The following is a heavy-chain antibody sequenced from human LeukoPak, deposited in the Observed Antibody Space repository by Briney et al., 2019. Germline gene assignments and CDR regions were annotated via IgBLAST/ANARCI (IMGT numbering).Heavy chain of an antibody. CDR1: EFSVRSNY. D-gene: IGHD3-10*02. V-gene: IGHV3-66*01. J-gene: IGHJ6*04. Sequence: GGSLSLSCAASEFSVRSNYMTWVRQAPGKGLEWVSLIYSGGSTYYADSVKGRFTISRDNSKNTLYLQMNSLRAEDTAVYYCAELGITMIGGVWGKGTTVTISS. CDR3: AELGITMIGGV. CDR2: IYSGGST.